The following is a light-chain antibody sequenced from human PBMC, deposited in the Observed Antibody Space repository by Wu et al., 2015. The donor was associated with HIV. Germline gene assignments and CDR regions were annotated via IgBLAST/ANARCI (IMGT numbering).Light chain of an antibody. V-gene: IGKV3D-15*01. CDR1: QGVSSTY. J-gene: IGKJ4*01. CDR2: GTS. CDR3: QQYNHWPT. Sequence: EIVLTQSPGTLSLSPGERATLSCRASQGVSSTYLAWYQQKLGQAPRLLIYGTSNRATGIPDRFSGSGSGTEFTLTISSLQSEDFAVYYCQQYNHWPTFGGGTKVEIK.